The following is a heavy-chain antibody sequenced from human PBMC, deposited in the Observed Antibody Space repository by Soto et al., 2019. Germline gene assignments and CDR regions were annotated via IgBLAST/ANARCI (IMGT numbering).Heavy chain of an antibody. J-gene: IGHJ6*02. CDR3: ERIPIELFMVWLLGGAMVV. D-gene: IGHD3-3*01. Sequence: GGSLKLSCAASRFTFSNYSMTWVRQAPGKGLELVSTISGSAVSTYYADSVKGRFTISIDNSQNTPYLQMNSLRAEDTALYYCERIPIELFMVWLLGGAMVVWGQ. CDR1: RFTFSNYS. CDR2: ISGSAVST. V-gene: IGHV3-23*01.